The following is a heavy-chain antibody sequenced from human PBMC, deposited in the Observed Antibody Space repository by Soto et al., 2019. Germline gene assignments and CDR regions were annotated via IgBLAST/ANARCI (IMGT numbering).Heavy chain of an antibody. D-gene: IGHD6-13*01. CDR3: ARDPDLIEAAGNYFDY. Sequence: PGGSLRLSCSVSGSTLNTYSMHWVRQAPGKGLEWVAVVSFDGVNEHYRDSVKGRFTISRDIAKNMLYLQMTSLRLEDTALYYCARDPDLIEAAGNYFDYWGQGTLVTVSS. CDR1: GSTLNTYS. V-gene: IGHV3-30-3*01. J-gene: IGHJ4*02. CDR2: VSFDGVNE.